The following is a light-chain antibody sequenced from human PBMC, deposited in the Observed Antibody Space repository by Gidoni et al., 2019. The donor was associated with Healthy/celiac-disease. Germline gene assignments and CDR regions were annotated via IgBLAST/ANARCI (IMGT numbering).Light chain of an antibody. CDR2: WAS. CDR1: QSVLYSSNNKNY. V-gene: IGKV4-1*01. CDR3: QQYYSTPYT. Sequence: DIVMTQSPDSLPVSLGERATINCKSSQSVLYSSNNKNYLAWYQQKPGQPPKLLIYWASTRESGVPDRFSGSGSGTDFTLTISSLQAEDVAVYYCQQYYSTPYTFGPGTKLEIK. J-gene: IGKJ2*01.